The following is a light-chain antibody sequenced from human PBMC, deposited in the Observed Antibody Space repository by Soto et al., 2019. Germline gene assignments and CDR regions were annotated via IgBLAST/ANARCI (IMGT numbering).Light chain of an antibody. J-gene: IGKJ1*01. V-gene: IGKV3-11*01. CDR2: DAS. CDR1: QNINNY. Sequence: EIVLTQSPATLSLSPGERATLSCRASQNINNYLAWYQQKPGQAPRLLIYDASNRATGIPARFSGSGSGTDFTLTISRLEPEDFAVYFCQVYGTSSKTFGQGTKVDIK. CDR3: QVYGTSSKT.